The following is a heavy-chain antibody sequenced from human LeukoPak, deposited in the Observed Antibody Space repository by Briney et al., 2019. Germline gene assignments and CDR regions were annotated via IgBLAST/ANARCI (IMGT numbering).Heavy chain of an antibody. Sequence: ASVKVSCKAAGYTFSSYDINWVRQDPGQGLEYMGWMNPSSGNTGYTQKFQGRITMTRDTSIGTAYMELSSLKSEDTALYYCTRMRGYTYGYWYLDLWGRGTLVTVSS. CDR3: TRMRGYTYGYWYLDL. CDR2: MNPSSGNT. CDR1: GYTFSSYD. V-gene: IGHV1-8*01. D-gene: IGHD5-18*01. J-gene: IGHJ2*01.